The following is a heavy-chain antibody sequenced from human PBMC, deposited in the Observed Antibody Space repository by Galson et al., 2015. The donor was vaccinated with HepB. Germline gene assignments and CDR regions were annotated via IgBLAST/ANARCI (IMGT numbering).Heavy chain of an antibody. Sequence: SLRLSCAASGFTFSNYWMSWVRQAPGKGLEWVAVISYDGSNKYYADSVKGRFTISRDNSKNTLYLQMNSPRAEDTAVYFCASQIVPPAPFDYWGQGTLVTVSS. CDR2: ISYDGSNK. D-gene: IGHD2-2*01. J-gene: IGHJ4*02. CDR3: ASQIVPPAPFDY. CDR1: GFTFSNYW. V-gene: IGHV3-30-3*01.